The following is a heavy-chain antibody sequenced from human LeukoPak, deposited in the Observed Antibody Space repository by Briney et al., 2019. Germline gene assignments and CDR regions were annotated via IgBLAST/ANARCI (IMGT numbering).Heavy chain of an antibody. CDR2: IIPILGIA. CDR3: AKRGSEKSYYFDY. V-gene: IGHV1-69*04. D-gene: IGHD3-10*01. CDR1: GGTFSSYA. Sequence: SVKVSCKASGGTFSSYAISWVRQAPGQGLEWMGRIIPILGIANYAQKFQGRVTITADKSTSTAYMELSSLRSEDTAVYYCAKRGSEKSYYFDYWGQGTLVTVSS. J-gene: IGHJ4*02.